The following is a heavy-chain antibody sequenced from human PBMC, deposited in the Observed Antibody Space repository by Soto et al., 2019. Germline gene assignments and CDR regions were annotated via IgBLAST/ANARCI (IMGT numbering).Heavy chain of an antibody. CDR1: GFTFSDHA. CDR3: AKDGYYYDSSGYSH. CDR2: ISASGGST. Sequence: PGGSLRLSCAASGFTFSDHAMSWVRQAPGKGLEWVSGISASGGSTYYADSVKGRFTISRDNSKNTLYLQMNSLRADDTAVYYCAKDGYYYDSSGYSHWGPGTLVTGSS. J-gene: IGHJ4*02. V-gene: IGHV3-23*01. D-gene: IGHD3-22*01.